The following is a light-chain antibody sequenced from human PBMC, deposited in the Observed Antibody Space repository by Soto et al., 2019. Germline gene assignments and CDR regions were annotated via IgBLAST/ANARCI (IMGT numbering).Light chain of an antibody. CDR2: TNN. Sequence: QSVLTQPPSASGTPGQRVTISCSGSSSNLGSNYVYWYQQVPGTAPNLVIYTNNQRPSGVPDRFSGSKSGTSASLAITGLRSEDEAAYYCASWDDSLSGPVFGGGTKLTVL. CDR1: SSNLGSNY. CDR3: ASWDDSLSGPV. J-gene: IGLJ3*02. V-gene: IGLV1-47*02.